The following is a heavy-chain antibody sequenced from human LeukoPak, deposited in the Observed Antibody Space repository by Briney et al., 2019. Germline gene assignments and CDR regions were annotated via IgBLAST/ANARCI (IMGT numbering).Heavy chain of an antibody. Sequence: AGSLRLTCAASGFTFSNAWRTWVRQAPGKGLEWVGRIYRNADGGTTDYAAPVKGRFTISRDDSKNTLYLQMNSLKTEDTAVYYCTTDSYCSTTTCYASSNYYYGLDAWGQGTSVTVSS. CDR2: IYRNADGGTT. CDR3: TTDSYCSTTTCYASSNYYYGLDA. D-gene: IGHD2-2*01. CDR1: GFTFSNAW. V-gene: IGHV3-15*05. J-gene: IGHJ6*02.